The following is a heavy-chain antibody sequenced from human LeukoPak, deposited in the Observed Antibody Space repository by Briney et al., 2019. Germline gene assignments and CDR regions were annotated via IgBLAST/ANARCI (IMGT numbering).Heavy chain of an antibody. Sequence: PGGSLRLSCAASGFTFSTYGMHWVRQAPGKGLECVALIRYDGRNKYYADSVKGRFTISRDNSKNTLCLQMNSLRAEDTAVYYCAKEIWPTVTTPGHTHFDYWGQGTLVTVSS. CDR3: AKEIWPTVTTPGHTHFDY. J-gene: IGHJ4*02. CDR2: IRYDGRNK. CDR1: GFTFSTYG. D-gene: IGHD4-17*01. V-gene: IGHV3-30*02.